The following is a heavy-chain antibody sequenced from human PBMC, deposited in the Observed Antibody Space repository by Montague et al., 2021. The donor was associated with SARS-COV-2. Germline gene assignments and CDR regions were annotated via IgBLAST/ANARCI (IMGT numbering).Heavy chain of an antibody. J-gene: IGHJ3*01. Sequence: SETLSLTCTVSGGSISSSSYYWGWIRQPPGKGLEWIGSIYYSGSTYYNPSLKSRVTISVDTSKNQFSLKLSSVTAADTAVYYCATYYDILTGYDIDAFDLWGQGTMVTVSS. D-gene: IGHD3-9*01. CDR3: ATYYDILTGYDIDAFDL. CDR2: IYYSGST. V-gene: IGHV4-39*01. CDR1: GGSISSSSYY.